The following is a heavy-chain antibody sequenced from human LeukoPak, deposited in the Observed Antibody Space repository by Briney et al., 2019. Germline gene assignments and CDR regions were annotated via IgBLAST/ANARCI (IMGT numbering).Heavy chain of an antibody. CDR2: ISWNSAYI. D-gene: IGHD3-3*01. J-gene: IGHJ4*02. CDR3: ARSTIFGVDIFDY. CDR1: GFTFNDYA. V-gene: IGHV3-9*01. Sequence: GRSLRLSCAASGFTFNDYAIHWVRQAPGKGLEWVSGISWNSAYIGYADSVKGRFTISRDNAKNSLYLQMNSLRAEDTAVYYCARSTIFGVDIFDYWGQGTLVTVSS.